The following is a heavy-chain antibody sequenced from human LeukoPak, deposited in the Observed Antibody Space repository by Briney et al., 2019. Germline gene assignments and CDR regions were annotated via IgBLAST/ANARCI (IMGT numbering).Heavy chain of an antibody. J-gene: IGHJ4*02. CDR2: ISGDGGST. CDR1: GFTFDDYA. V-gene: IGHV3-43*02. CDR3: AKDKDSSGWFGYYFDY. D-gene: IGHD6-19*01. Sequence: PGGSLRLSCAASGFTFDDYAMHWVRHAPGKGLEWVSLISGDGGSTYYADSVKGRFTISRDNSKNSLYLQMNSLRTEDTALYYCAKDKDSSGWFGYYFDYWGQGTLVTVSS.